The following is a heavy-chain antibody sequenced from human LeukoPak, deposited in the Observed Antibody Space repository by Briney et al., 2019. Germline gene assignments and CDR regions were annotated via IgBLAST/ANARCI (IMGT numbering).Heavy chain of an antibody. V-gene: IGHV4-59*12. J-gene: IGHJ4*02. CDR1: GGSISSYY. Sequence: SETLSLTCTVSGGSISSYYWSWIRQPPGKGLEWIGYIYYSGSTNYNPSLKSRVTISVDTSKNQFSLKLSSVTAADTAVYYCARDYCSGGSCYYLDYWGQGTLVTVSS. D-gene: IGHD2-15*01. CDR3: ARDYCSGGSCYYLDY. CDR2: IYYSGST.